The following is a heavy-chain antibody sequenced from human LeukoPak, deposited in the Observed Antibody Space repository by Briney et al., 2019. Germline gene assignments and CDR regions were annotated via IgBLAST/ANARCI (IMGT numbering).Heavy chain of an antibody. V-gene: IGHV4-4*07. D-gene: IGHD3-3*01. CDR2: IYTSGST. Sequence: SETLSLTCTVSGGSISSYYWSWIRQPAGKGLKWIGRIYTSGSTNYNPSLKSRVTMSVDTSKNQFSLKLSSVTAADTAVHYCARESQYYDFWSGYYTGDAFDIWGQGTMVTVSS. CDR3: ARESQYYDFWSGYYTGDAFDI. J-gene: IGHJ3*02. CDR1: GGSISSYY.